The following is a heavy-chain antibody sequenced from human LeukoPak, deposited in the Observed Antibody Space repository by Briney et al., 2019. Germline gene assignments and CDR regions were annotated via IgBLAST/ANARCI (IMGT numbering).Heavy chain of an antibody. D-gene: IGHD6-13*01. CDR2: IYSSGST. J-gene: IGHJ4*02. Sequence: SETLSLTCTVSGGSISSGSYYWTWIRQSAGKGLEWTGRIYSSGSTNYNPSLKSRVTISVDTSKNQFSLKLSSVTAADTAVYYCARVDSSSWYRFDYWGQGTLVTVSS. CDR1: GGSISSGSYY. CDR3: ARVDSSSWYRFDY. V-gene: IGHV4-61*02.